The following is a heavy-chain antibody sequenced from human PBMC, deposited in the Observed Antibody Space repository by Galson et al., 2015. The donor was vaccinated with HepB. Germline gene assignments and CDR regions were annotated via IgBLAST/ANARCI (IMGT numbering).Heavy chain of an antibody. CDR1: GFTFSNAW. CDR2: IKRKIDGGTT. CDR3: ITRQSLAVTGMIPY. J-gene: IGHJ4*02. Sequence: SLRLSCAASGFTFSNAWMNWVRQAPGKGLEWVGRIKRKIDGGTTDYAAPVKGRFTISRDDSKNTLYLQMNSLKTEDTAVYFCITRQSLAVTGMIPYWGQGTLVIVSS. V-gene: IGHV3-15*01. D-gene: IGHD6-19*01.